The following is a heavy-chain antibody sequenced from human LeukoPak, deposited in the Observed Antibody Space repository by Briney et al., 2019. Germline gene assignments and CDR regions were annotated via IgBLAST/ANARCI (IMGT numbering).Heavy chain of an antibody. CDR1: GFTFDDYA. D-gene: IGHD3-10*01. V-gene: IGHV3-9*01. CDR2: ISWNSGSI. Sequence: GGSLRLSCAASGFTFDDYAMHWVRQAPGKGLEWVSGISWNSGSIGYADSVKGRFTISRDNAKNSLYLQMNSLRAEDTAVYYCAKDSGLLWIGENYYYMDVWGKGTTVTISS. CDR3: AKDSGLLWIGENYYYMDV. J-gene: IGHJ6*03.